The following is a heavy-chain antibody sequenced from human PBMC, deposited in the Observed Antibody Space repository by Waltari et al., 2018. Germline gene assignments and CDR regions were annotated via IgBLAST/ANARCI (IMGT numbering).Heavy chain of an antibody. V-gene: IGHV3-23*01. Sequence: EVQLLESGGGLVQPGGSLRLSCAASGFTFSSYAMSWVRQAPGKGRGWVAVIRGRGGTKYYEDSVKGRFTSSRDNSKNTLYLQMNSLRAEDTAVYYCAKRIAAPGSTYYFDYWGQGTLVTVSS. CDR2: IRGRGGTK. CDR1: GFTFSSYA. D-gene: IGHD6-13*01. J-gene: IGHJ4*02. CDR3: AKRIAAPGSTYYFDY.